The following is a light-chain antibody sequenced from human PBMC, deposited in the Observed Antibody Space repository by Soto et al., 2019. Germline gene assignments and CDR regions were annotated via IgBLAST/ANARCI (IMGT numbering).Light chain of an antibody. J-gene: IGKJ4*01. CDR3: QQYDTSPLT. CDR1: QSVSSSY. Sequence: ALTQSPGTLSLPSGERSTLSCRASQSVSSSYFAWYQQKPGHAPRLLIYGASDRATGIPDRFSGSGSGTDFALTISRLEPEDFAVYYCQQYDTSPLTFGGGTKVDIK. CDR2: GAS. V-gene: IGKV3-20*01.